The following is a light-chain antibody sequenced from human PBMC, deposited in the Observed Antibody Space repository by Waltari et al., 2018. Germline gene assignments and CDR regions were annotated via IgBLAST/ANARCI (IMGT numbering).Light chain of an antibody. V-gene: IGLV1-44*01. J-gene: IGLJ3*02. CDR1: TANIGSNT. Sequence: QSVLTQPPSASGSPGQRVTISRSASTANIGSNTVNWYQQIPGTAPKLLIYTNSQRPSGVPDRFSGSKSGTSGFLAISGLQSEDEADYYCAAWDDGLNGWVFGGRTRVSVL. CDR2: TNS. CDR3: AAWDDGLNGWV.